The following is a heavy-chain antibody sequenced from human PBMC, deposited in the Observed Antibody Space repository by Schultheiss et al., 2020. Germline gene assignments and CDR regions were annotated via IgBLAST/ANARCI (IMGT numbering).Heavy chain of an antibody. CDR2: ISWNSGSI. D-gene: IGHD1-26*01. CDR1: GFTFEDYA. CDR3: AKDKYSGSPGSYSDY. V-gene: IGHV3-9*01. J-gene: IGHJ4*02. Sequence: GGSLRLSCAVSGFTFEDYAMHWVRQAPGKGLEWVSSISWNSGSIGYADSVKGRFTISRDNAKNSLYLQMNSLRAEDTALYYCAKDKYSGSPGSYSDYWGQGTLVTVSS.